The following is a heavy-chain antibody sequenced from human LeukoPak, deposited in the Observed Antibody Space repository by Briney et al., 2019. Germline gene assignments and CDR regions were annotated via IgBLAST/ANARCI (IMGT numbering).Heavy chain of an antibody. V-gene: IGHV3-53*01. CDR1: GFHVITYY. J-gene: IGHJ4*02. CDR2: IYSDFRT. CDR3: AKGRGGYSGSYPVGY. Sequence: GGSLRLSCAASGFHVITYYMNWFRQAPGKGLEWASVIYSDFRTYYADSVKGRFIISKDTSKNTLYLQMNNLRADDTAVYYCAKGRGGYSGSYPVGYWGQGTLVTVSS. D-gene: IGHD1-26*01.